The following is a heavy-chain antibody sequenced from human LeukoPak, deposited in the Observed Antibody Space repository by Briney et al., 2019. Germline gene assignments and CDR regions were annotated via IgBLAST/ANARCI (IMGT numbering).Heavy chain of an antibody. CDR1: GFTFSSYS. D-gene: IGHD6-13*01. CDR3: ASQYTSSRIFDD. Sequence: PGGSLRLSCAASGFTFSSYSMNWVRQAPGKGLEWVSSISSNSTYIYYADSVKGRFTVSRDNAKNSLYLQMNSLRAEDTAVYFCASQYTSSRIFDDWGQGTLVTVSS. J-gene: IGHJ4*02. CDR2: ISSNSTYI. V-gene: IGHV3-21*01.